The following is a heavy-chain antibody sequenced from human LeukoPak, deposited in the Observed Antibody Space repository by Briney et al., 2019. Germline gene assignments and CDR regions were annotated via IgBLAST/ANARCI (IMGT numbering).Heavy chain of an antibody. CDR1: GFSFSDSY. CDR3: AKDGGLWVSAHWGDS. V-gene: IGHV3-11*01. J-gene: IGHJ4*02. Sequence: GGSLRLSCAASGFSFSDSYMSWIRQAPGRGLECISYISSSGSTIYYADSVKGRFTVSRDNSKNTLFLQMNSLRAEDTAVYYCAKDGGLWVSAHWGDSWGRGTLVTVSS. D-gene: IGHD7-27*01. CDR2: ISSSGSTI.